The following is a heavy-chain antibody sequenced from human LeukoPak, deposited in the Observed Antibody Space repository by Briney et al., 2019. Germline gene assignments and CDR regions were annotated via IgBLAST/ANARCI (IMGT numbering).Heavy chain of an antibody. V-gene: IGHV5-51*01. J-gene: IGHJ5*02. CDR1: GYKLTNNW. Sequence: GESLKISCKISGYKLTNNWIGWVRQVPGKVLEWMGLIYPGYSDAKYSRSFQGQVTLSVGASISTAYLQFSGLRASDTAIYYCVRFALTSSLDHWGQGTLVTVSS. CDR3: VRFALTSSLDH. CDR2: IYPGYSDA. D-gene: IGHD6-13*01.